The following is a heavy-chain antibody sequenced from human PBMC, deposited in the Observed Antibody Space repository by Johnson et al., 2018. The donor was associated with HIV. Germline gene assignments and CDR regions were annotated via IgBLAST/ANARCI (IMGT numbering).Heavy chain of an antibody. V-gene: IGHV3-48*04. CDR2: ISSSGGTI. Sequence: VQLVESGGGVVQPGRSLRLSCASSGFTFSSYAIHWVRQAPGKGLEWVSYISSSGGTIYYADSVKGRFTISRDNAQTSLYLQMNRLRADDTAVYYCAGGRGWVTLNAFDMWGQGTLVTGSS. CDR1: GFTFSSYA. D-gene: IGHD4-23*01. J-gene: IGHJ3*02. CDR3: AGGRGWVTLNAFDM.